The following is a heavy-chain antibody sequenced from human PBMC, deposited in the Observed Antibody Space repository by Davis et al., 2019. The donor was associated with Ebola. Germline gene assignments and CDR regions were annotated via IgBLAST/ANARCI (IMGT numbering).Heavy chain of an antibody. D-gene: IGHD5-12*01. CDR3: ARDLGWLRLDF. CDR2: IKGDGNEK. CDR1: GFTFSSYE. Sequence: PGGSLRLSCAASGFTFSSYEMNWVRQAPGKGLEWVANIKGDGNEKYYTESVEGRFTISRDNAKNSLILEVTNLRDEDTAVYFCARDLGWLRLDFWGLGTLVTVSS. V-gene: IGHV3-7*01. J-gene: IGHJ4*02.